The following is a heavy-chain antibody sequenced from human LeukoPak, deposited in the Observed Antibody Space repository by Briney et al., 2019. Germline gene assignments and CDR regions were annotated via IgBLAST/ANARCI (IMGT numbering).Heavy chain of an antibody. J-gene: IGHJ4*02. CDR1: GFTFSSYG. Sequence: GRSLRLSCGASGFTFSSYGMHWVRQAPGKGLEWVAVISYDGSNKYYADSVKGRFTISRDNSKNTLYLQLNSLRAEDTAVYYCAKEYCSGRCSEDYFDYWGQGTLVTVSS. V-gene: IGHV3-30*18. CDR2: ISYDGSNK. D-gene: IGHD2-15*01. CDR3: AKEYCSGRCSEDYFDY.